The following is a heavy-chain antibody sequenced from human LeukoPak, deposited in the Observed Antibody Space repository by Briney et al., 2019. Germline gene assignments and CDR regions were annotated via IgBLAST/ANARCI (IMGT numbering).Heavy chain of an antibody. CDR2: INQDGGLK. V-gene: IGHV3-7*05. CDR1: GFTFSSYA. Sequence: GGSLRLSCAASGFTFSSYAMSWVRQAPGKGPEWVANINQDGGLKYYVDSVKGRFTISRDNAKNSLYLQMNSLRAEDTAVYYCTRDSQGSRTYSVDYWGQGTLVTVSS. J-gene: IGHJ4*02. D-gene: IGHD3-10*01. CDR3: TRDSQGSRTYSVDY.